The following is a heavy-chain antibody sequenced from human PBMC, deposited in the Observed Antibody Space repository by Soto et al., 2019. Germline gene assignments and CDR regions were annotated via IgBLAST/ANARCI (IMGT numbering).Heavy chain of an antibody. J-gene: IGHJ4*02. CDR1: GFSVGSNY. CDR2: IYSNGDT. D-gene: IGHD2-8*01. Sequence: EVQLVETGGGLIQPGGSLRLSCAASGFSVGSNYMTWVRQSPGKGLEWVSLIYSNGDTDYADSVKGRFSISRDNFKITLYLQMNTLRAEDTAVYHCARKSDSSPVPEADGVWGRGTLVTVSS. V-gene: IGHV3-53*02. CDR3: ARKSDSSPVPEADGV.